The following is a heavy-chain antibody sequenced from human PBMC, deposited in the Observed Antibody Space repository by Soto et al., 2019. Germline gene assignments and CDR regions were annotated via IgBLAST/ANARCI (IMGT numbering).Heavy chain of an antibody. CDR3: ARGSSTQRYGMDV. Sequence: QVQLQESGPGLVKPSETLSLTCTVSGGSVSSSSFYWSWIRQPPGKGLEWMGYIYSSGSTDYNSSLQSRATISLDPSKNQFSLRLSSVTAADTAVYYCARGSSTQRYGMDVWGQGTTVTVSS. J-gene: IGHJ6*02. CDR1: GGSVSSSSFY. D-gene: IGHD2-2*01. V-gene: IGHV4-61*01. CDR2: IYSSGST.